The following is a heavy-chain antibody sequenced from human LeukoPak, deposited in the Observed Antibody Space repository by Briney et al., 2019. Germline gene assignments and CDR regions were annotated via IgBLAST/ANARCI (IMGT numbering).Heavy chain of an antibody. V-gene: IGHV3-21*01. CDR3: AREGYGDYHFDY. CDR2: ISGTSSYI. Sequence: GGSLRLSCAASGFTFSSYSMNWVRQAPGKGLEWVSSISGTSSYIYYADSLKGRFTISRDNAKNSLYLQMNSLRAEDTAVYYCAREGYGDYHFDYWGQGSLVTVSS. D-gene: IGHD4-17*01. J-gene: IGHJ4*02. CDR1: GFTFSSYS.